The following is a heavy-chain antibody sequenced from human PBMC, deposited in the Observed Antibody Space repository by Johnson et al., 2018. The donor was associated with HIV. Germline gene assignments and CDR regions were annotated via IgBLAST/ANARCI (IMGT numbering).Heavy chain of an antibody. CDR3: AKGSGSGWLRDAFDI. CDR2: TYSGGST. Sequence: QVQLVESGGGLVQPGRSLRLSCVASGFTFDDYAMHWVRQAPGRGLEWVSVTYSGGSTYYADSVKGRFNISRDISKNTLYLQMNSLGAEDTAGYYCAKGSGSGWLRDAFDIWGQGTMVTVSS. D-gene: IGHD6-19*01. V-gene: IGHV3-NL1*01. CDR1: GFTFDDYA. J-gene: IGHJ3*02.